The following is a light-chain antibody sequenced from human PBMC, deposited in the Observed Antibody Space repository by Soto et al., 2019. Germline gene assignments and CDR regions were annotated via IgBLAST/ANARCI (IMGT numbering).Light chain of an antibody. Sequence: VLTQPASVSGSPGQSITISCTGTSSDVGNYIFVSWYRQHPGKAPKLMIYDINNRPSGVSNRFSGSKSGNTASLTISGLQAEDEADYYCVSYTTSASYVFGTGTKVTVL. J-gene: IGLJ1*01. CDR1: SSDVGNYIF. V-gene: IGLV2-14*01. CDR3: VSYTTSASYV. CDR2: DIN.